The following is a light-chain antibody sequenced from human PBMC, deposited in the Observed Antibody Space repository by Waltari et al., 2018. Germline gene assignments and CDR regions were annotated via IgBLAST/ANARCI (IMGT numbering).Light chain of an antibody. V-gene: IGKV1-39*01. CDR2: GAS. Sequence: DIQMTQSPSSLSASVGEKVTITCRASQSIREYLTWYQQKPGKAPKLLIYGASSVQSGVPSRFSGSGSGTDFTLSITSLQPEDSATYYCQQSYTFGGGTKVEIK. CDR3: QQSYT. J-gene: IGKJ4*01. CDR1: QSIREY.